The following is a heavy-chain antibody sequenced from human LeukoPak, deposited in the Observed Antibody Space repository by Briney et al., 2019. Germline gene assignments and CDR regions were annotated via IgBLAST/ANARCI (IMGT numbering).Heavy chain of an antibody. Sequence: SETLSLTCTVSGGSISSSSYYWGWIRQPPGKGLEWIGSIYYSGSTYYNPSLKSRVTISVDTSKNQFSLKLSSVTAADTAVYYCARDGRFPPEVLPRYFDYWGQGTLVTVSS. J-gene: IGHJ4*02. CDR3: ARDGRFPPEVLPRYFDY. V-gene: IGHV4-39*07. D-gene: IGHD1-26*01. CDR1: GGSISSSSYY. CDR2: IYYSGST.